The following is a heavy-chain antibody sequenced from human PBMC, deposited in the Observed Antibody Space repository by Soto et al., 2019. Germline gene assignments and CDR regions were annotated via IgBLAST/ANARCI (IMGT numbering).Heavy chain of an antibody. J-gene: IGHJ4*02. D-gene: IGHD5-12*01. CDR1: GGSIRRGASS. Sequence: LSLTCTVSGGSIRRGASSWSWIRQPPGKGLEWIGHIYYSGSTYYNPSLESRVSISVDTSKNQFSLKLSSVTAADTAVYYCARVLGSHYDCWGQGTLVTVSS. CDR3: ARVLGSHYDC. CDR2: IYYSGST. V-gene: IGHV4-30-4*01.